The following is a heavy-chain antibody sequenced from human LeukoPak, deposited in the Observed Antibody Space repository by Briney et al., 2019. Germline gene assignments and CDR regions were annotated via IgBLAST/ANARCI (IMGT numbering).Heavy chain of an antibody. V-gene: IGHV3-15*01. CDR2: IKSKTDGGTT. CDR1: GFTFSDYY. D-gene: IGHD1-26*01. Sequence: GGSLRLSCAASGFTFSDYYMSWIRQAPGKGLEWVGRIKSKTDGGTTDYVAPVKGRFTISRDDSKNTPYLQMNSLKTEDTAVYYCTTVTPRGSPRVAFDIWGQGTMVTVSS. J-gene: IGHJ3*02. CDR3: TTVTPRGSPRVAFDI.